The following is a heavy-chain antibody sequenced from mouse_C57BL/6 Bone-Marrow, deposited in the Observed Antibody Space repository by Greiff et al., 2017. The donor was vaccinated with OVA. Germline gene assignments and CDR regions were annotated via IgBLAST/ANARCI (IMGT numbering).Heavy chain of an antibody. CDR3: ARRELFFDY. Sequence: QVQLQQPGAELVMPGASVKLSCKASGYTFTSYWMHWVKQRPGQGLEWIGEIDPSDSYTNYNQKFKGKSTLTVDKSSSTAYMQLSRLTSEDAAVYYCARRELFFDYWGQGTTLTVSS. V-gene: IGHV1-69*01. CDR2: IDPSDSYT. J-gene: IGHJ2*01. CDR1: GYTFTSYW.